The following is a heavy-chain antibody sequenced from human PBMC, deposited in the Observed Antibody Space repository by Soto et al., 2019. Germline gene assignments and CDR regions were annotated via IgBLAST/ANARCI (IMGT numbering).Heavy chain of an antibody. CDR3: AKIAPLEYCSSVNCPFDS. CDR2: ISYDETDK. V-gene: IGHV3-30*18. CDR1: GFTFSRYG. D-gene: IGHD2-15*01. J-gene: IGHJ4*02. Sequence: PGGSLRLSCTASGFTFSRYGMHWVRQAPGKGLEWVAFISYDETDKYYSDSVQGRFTISRDNSEDTLYLQVNSLRTEDTAVYFCAKIAPLEYCSSVNCPFDSWGQGTLVTVSS.